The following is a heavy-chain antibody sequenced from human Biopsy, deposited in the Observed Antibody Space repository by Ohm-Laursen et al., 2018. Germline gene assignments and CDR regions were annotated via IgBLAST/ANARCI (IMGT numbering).Heavy chain of an antibody. CDR1: GGSFSGYY. CDR3: ARAVDYYDPYYYYGLDV. CDR2: INHRGST. D-gene: IGHD3-16*01. J-gene: IGHJ6*02. V-gene: IGHV4-34*01. Sequence: GTLSLTCVVYGGSFSGYYWSWIRQPPGKGPEWIGEINHRGSTNYNPSLKSRVTISVDTSKNQFSLKLRSVTAADTAVYYCARAVDYYDPYYYYGLDVWGQGTTVTVSS.